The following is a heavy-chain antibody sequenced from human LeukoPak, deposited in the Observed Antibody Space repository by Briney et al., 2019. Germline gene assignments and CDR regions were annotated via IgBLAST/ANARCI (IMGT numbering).Heavy chain of an antibody. J-gene: IGHJ4*02. CDR3: ARNLRGGSYRVVATPVYYFDY. Sequence: ASVKVSCKASGYTFTNYAMNWVRQAPGQGLEWMGWISAYNGNTNYAQKLQGRVTMTTDTSTSTAYMELRGLRSDDTAVYYCARNLRGGSYRVVATPVYYFDYWGQGTLVTVSS. CDR2: ISAYNGNT. CDR1: GYTFTNYA. D-gene: IGHD1-26*01. V-gene: IGHV1-18*01.